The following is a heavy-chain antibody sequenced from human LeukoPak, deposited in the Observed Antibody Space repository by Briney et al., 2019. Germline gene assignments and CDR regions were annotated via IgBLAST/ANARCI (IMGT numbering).Heavy chain of an antibody. Sequence: GASVKVSCKASGYTFTGYYMHWVRQAPGQGLEWMGWINPNSGGTNYAQKFQGRVTMTRDTSISTAYMELSRLRSDDTAVYYCARERLYTAMVHPLDYWGQGTLVTVSS. CDR2: INPNSGGT. V-gene: IGHV1-2*02. D-gene: IGHD5-18*01. CDR1: GYTFTGYY. CDR3: ARERLYTAMVHPLDY. J-gene: IGHJ4*02.